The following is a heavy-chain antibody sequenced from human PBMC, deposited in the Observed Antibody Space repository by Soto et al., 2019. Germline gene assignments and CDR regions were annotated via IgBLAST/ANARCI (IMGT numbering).Heavy chain of an antibody. J-gene: IGHJ4*02. Sequence: GGSLRLSCAASALTFKNHWVHWVRKEPGKGPVWVSRINGDGSFTSYADAVKGRFTISRDNAKNTLSLQMNSLRAEDTAVYYCARERCNGYDSSDFDHWGQGTLVTVSS. CDR1: ALTFKNHW. V-gene: IGHV3-74*01. CDR2: INGDGSFT. CDR3: ARERCNGYDSSDFDH. D-gene: IGHD3-22*01.